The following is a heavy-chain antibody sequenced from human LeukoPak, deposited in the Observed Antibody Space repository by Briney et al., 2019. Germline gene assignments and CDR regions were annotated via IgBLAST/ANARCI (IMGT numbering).Heavy chain of an antibody. V-gene: IGHV3-30*02. CDR2: IRYDGSNK. J-gene: IGHJ5*02. CDR3: AKGFGSYYSSGVFMAS. D-gene: IGHD1-26*01. Sequence: GGSLRLSCAASGFTFSNYEMNWVRQAPGKGLEWVAFIRYDGSNKYYADSMKGRFTISRDNSKKTLYLQMNSLRAEDTAVYYCAKGFGSYYSSGVFMASWGQGTLVTVSS. CDR1: GFTFSNYE.